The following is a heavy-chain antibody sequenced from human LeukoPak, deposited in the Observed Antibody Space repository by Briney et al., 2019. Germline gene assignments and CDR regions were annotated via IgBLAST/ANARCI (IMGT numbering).Heavy chain of an antibody. V-gene: IGHV1-18*01. CDR1: GYTFTSYG. CDR3: ARSYYYDSSGYYWT. Sequence: ASVKVSCKASGYTFTSYGINWVRQAPGQGLEWMGWISAYNGNTNYAQKLQGRVTMTTDTSTSTAYMELRSLRSDDTAVYYCARSYYYDSSGYYWTWGQGTLVTVSS. J-gene: IGHJ5*02. D-gene: IGHD3-22*01. CDR2: ISAYNGNT.